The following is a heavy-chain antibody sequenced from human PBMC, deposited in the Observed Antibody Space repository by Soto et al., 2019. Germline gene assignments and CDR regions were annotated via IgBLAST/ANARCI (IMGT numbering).Heavy chain of an antibody. Sequence: VGSLRLSCAASGFSFSSHGMHWVRQAPGKGLEWVAVIWYDGSNKYYGESVEGRFTVSRDNSKNTLYLQMNSLRAEDTAVYYCARWGNNKKLDYWGQGTQVTVSS. V-gene: IGHV3-33*01. D-gene: IGHD3-16*01. CDR2: IWYDGSNK. J-gene: IGHJ4*02. CDR1: GFSFSSHG. CDR3: ARWGNNKKLDY.